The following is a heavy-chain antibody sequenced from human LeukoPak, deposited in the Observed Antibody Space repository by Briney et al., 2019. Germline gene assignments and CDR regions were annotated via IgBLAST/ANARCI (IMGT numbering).Heavy chain of an antibody. D-gene: IGHD4-11*01. V-gene: IGHV3-33*01. CDR2: IWSDGSNR. CDR3: AXXAQRGFDYSNSLDN. Sequence: GTSLRLSCATSGLTFSHYGMHWVRQAPGKGLEWVAVIWSDGSNRYYGDPVKGRFTISRDNFQRTVYLQMNSLRAEDTAVYYCAXXAQRGFDYSNSLDNWGQGTLVTVSS. J-gene: IGHJ4*02. CDR1: GLTFSHYG.